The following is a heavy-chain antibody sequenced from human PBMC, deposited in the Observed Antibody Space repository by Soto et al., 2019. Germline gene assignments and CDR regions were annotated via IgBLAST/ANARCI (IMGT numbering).Heavy chain of an antibody. CDR2: ISGSGGST. V-gene: IGHV3-23*01. Sequence: PXEALSLSSAASGFTFSSYAMSWVRQAPGKGLEWVPAISGSGGSTYYADSVKGRFTISRDNSKNTLYLQMNSLRAEDTAVYYCAKLIRPGYYYYYGMDVWGQGTTVTVSS. CDR3: AKLIRPGYYYYYGMDV. CDR1: GFTFSSYA. J-gene: IGHJ6*02.